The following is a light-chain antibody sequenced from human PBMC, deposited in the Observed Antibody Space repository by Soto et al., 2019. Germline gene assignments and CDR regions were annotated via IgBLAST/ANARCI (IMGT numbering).Light chain of an antibody. CDR2: DVS. CDR1: SSDVGGYNY. J-gene: IGLJ1*01. V-gene: IGLV2-14*01. CDR3: SSYTSSSTYV. Sequence: LTQPASVSESPGQSITISYTGTSSDVGGYNYVSWYQQYPGKAPKVMIYDVSNRPSGVSNRFSGSKSGNTASLTISGLQAEDEADYYCSSYTSSSTYVFGSGTKVTVL.